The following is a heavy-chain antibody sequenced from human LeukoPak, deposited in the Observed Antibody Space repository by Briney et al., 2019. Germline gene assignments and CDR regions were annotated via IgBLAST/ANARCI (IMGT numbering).Heavy chain of an antibody. CDR1: GFTFSDYY. V-gene: IGHV3-11*06. J-gene: IGHJ4*02. D-gene: IGHD3-10*01. Sequence: GGSLRLSCACSGFTFSDYYMTWIRQAPGKGLEWLSYISGSGSYTNYADSVKGRFTISRDNAKNSLYLQMNSLRAEDTAVYYCARDWGPNYGSGSYYNDPYFDYWGQGTLVTVSS. CDR3: ARDWGPNYGSGSYYNDPYFDY. CDR2: ISGSGSYT.